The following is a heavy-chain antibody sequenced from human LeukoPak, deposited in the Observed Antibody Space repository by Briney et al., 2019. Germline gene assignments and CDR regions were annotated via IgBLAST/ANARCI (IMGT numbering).Heavy chain of an antibody. V-gene: IGHV3-20*04. CDR1: GFTFDDYG. Sequence: RTGGSLRLSCAASGFTFDDYGMSWVRQAPGKGLEWVSGINWNGGSTGYADSVKGRFTISRDNAKNSLYLQMNSLRAEDTALYYCARAEGCYGSGSYSLGVNWFDPWGQGTLVTVSS. CDR3: ARAEGCYGSGSYSLGVNWFDP. J-gene: IGHJ5*02. D-gene: IGHD3-10*01. CDR2: INWNGGST.